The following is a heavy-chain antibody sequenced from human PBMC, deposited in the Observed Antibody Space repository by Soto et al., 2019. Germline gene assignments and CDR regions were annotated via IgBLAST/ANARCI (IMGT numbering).Heavy chain of an antibody. J-gene: IGHJ5*02. CDR1: GYRLTSYW. Sequence: GESLKISCSTSGYRLTSYWIAWVRKMPGKGLEWMGLIFPSDSDTRYSPSFQGQVTISADRSTSTVFLQWASLKASDTAVYFCARKDKSGYFNWFDPWGQGTLVIVS. CDR3: ARKDKSGYFNWFDP. CDR2: IFPSDSDT. V-gene: IGHV5-51*01. D-gene: IGHD3-22*01.